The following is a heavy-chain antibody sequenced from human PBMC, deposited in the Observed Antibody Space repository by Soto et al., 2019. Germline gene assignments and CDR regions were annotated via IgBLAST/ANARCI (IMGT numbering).Heavy chain of an antibody. Sequence: QVQLVESGGGLVKPGGSLRLSCAASGLTFSDFHMSWIRQGPGKGLEWVSYISGSGATTFLADSVKGRFTISRDNAKKPLDSRMNSLRAEDTAVYYCARVVWGGWGLDPWGQGTLVTVSS. CDR3: ARVVWGGWGLDP. CDR1: GLTFSDFH. CDR2: ISGSGATT. V-gene: IGHV3-11*01. J-gene: IGHJ5*02. D-gene: IGHD3-16*01.